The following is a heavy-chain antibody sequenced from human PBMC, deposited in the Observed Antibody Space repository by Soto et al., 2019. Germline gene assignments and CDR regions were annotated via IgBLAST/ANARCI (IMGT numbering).Heavy chain of an antibody. Sequence: QVQLVQSGAEVKKPGASVKVSCKASGYTFTSYAMHWVRQAPGQRLEWMGWINAGNGNTKYSQKFQGRVTITRDTSASTAYMELSSLRSEVTAVYYCARVSGWYYFDYWGQGTLVTVSS. V-gene: IGHV1-3*01. J-gene: IGHJ4*02. CDR2: INAGNGNT. CDR3: ARVSGWYYFDY. CDR1: GYTFTSYA. D-gene: IGHD6-19*01.